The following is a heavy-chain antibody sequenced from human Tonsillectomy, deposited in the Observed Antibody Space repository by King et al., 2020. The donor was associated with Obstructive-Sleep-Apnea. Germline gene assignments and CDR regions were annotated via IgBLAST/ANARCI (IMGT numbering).Heavy chain of an antibody. D-gene: IGHD2-15*01. CDR2: IYHSGST. Sequence: VQLQESGPGLVKPSETLSLTCTVSGYSISSGYYWGWIRQPPGKGLEWIGSIYHSGSTYYNPSLKSRVTISVDTSKNQFSLKLSSVTAADTAVYYCARGTRVVPRLSYYFDYWGQGTLVTVSS. J-gene: IGHJ4*02. CDR1: GYSISSGYY. CDR3: ARGTRVVPRLSYYFDY. V-gene: IGHV4-38-2*02.